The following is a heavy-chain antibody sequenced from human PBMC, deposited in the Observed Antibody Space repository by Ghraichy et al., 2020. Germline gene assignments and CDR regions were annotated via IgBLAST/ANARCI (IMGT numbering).Heavy chain of an antibody. CDR1: GYTFTSYD. CDR3: ARGDRTIFGVGEMGY. J-gene: IGHJ4*02. Sequence: ASVKVSCKASGYTFTSYDISWVRQATGQGLEWMGWMNPNSGNTGYAQKFQGRVTMTRNTSISTAYMELSSLRSEDTAVYYCARGDRTIFGVGEMGYWGQGTLVTVSS. V-gene: IGHV1-8*01. CDR2: MNPNSGNT. D-gene: IGHD3-3*01.